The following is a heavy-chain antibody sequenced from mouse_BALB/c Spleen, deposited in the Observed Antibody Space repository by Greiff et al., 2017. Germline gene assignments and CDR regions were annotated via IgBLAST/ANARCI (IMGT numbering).Heavy chain of an antibody. CDR1: GYTFTSYW. J-gene: IGHJ2*01. CDR3: ARGRGTTVVAPFDY. CDR2: INPSNGRT. V-gene: IGHV1S81*02. Sequence: VQLQQPGAELVKPGASVKLSCKASGYTFTSYWMHWVKQRPGQGLEWIGEINPSNGRTNYNEKFKSKATLTVDKSSSTAYMQLSSLTSEDSAVYYCARGRGTTVVAPFDYWGQGTTLTVSS. D-gene: IGHD1-1*01.